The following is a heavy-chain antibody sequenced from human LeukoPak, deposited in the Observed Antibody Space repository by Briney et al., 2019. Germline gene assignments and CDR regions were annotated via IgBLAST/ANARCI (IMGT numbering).Heavy chain of an antibody. V-gene: IGHV4-39*01. CDR3: ARLSGSGSQFDY. CDR2: IYYSGST. Sequence: SETLSLTCTVSGGSISSSSYYWGWIRQPPGKGLEWIGTIYYSGSTYYNRSLKSRVTISVDTSKNQFSLKLSSVTAADTAVYYCARLSGSGSQFDYWGQGTLVTVSS. D-gene: IGHD3-10*01. J-gene: IGHJ4*02. CDR1: GGSISSSSYY.